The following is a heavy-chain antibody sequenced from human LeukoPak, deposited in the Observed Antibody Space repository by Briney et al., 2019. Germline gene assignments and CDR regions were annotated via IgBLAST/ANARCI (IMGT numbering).Heavy chain of an antibody. CDR1: GGSFSGYY. CDR2: INHSGST. Sequence: SETLSLTCAVYGGSFSGYYWSWIRQPPGKGLEWIGEINHSGSTNYNPSLKSQVTISVDTSKNQFSLKLSSVTAADTAVYYCARAGIVVVPAARGRDYYYYGMDVWGKGTTVTVSS. V-gene: IGHV4-34*01. J-gene: IGHJ6*04. CDR3: ARAGIVVVPAARGRDYYYYGMDV. D-gene: IGHD2-2*01.